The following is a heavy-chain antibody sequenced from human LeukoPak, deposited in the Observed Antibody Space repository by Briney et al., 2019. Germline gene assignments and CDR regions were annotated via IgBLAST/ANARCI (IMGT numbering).Heavy chain of an antibody. D-gene: IGHD3-22*01. CDR1: GYTFTNYY. CDR3: ARAYSGYSIDF. V-gene: IGHV1-46*01. Sequence: ASVKVSCKASGYTFTNYYMHWVRQAPGHGLVWVGIIYPSGGGSTYAQKFQGRVTMTRDTSTSTVYMELSSLTSEDTAVYYCARAYSGYSIDFWGQGTLVTVSS. J-gene: IGHJ4*02. CDR2: IYPSGGGS.